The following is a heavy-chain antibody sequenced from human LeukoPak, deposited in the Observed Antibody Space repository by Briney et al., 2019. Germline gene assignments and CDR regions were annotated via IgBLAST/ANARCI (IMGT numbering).Heavy chain of an antibody. CDR3: ASSRGGYRYYYYGMDV. V-gene: IGHV1-69*04. J-gene: IGHJ6*02. CDR2: IIPILGIA. Sequence: ASVKVSCKASGGTFSSYAISWVRQAPGQGLEWMGRIIPILGIANYAQKFQGRVTITADKPTSTAYMELSSLRSEDTAVYYCASSRGGYRYYYYGMDVWGQGTTVTVSS. D-gene: IGHD3-22*01. CDR1: GGTFSSYA.